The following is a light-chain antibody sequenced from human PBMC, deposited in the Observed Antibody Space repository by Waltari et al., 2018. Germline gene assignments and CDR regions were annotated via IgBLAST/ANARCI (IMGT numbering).Light chain of an antibody. CDR3: SSYTSSSLL. J-gene: IGLJ2*01. Sequence: QSALTQPASVSGSPGQSITISCTGTSRDVGGYNYVSWYNQHPGKAPKLMSYDVSTRPSGVSNRFSGSKSGNTASLTISGLQAEDEADYYCSSYTSSSLLVGGGTKLTGL. CDR2: DVS. CDR1: SRDVGGYNY. V-gene: IGLV2-14*03.